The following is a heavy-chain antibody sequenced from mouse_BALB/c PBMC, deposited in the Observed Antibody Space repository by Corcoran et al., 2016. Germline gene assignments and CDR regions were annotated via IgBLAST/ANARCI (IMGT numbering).Heavy chain of an antibody. V-gene: IGHV1S135*01. J-gene: IGHJ2*01. CDR2: IDPYNGGT. CDR1: GYAFTSYN. CDR3: ATYGNYFDY. Sequence: EIQLQQSGPELVKPGASVKVSCKASGYAFTSYNMYWVKQSHGKSLEWIGYIDPYNGGTSYNQKFKGKATLTVDKSSSTAYMYLNSLTSEDSAVYYCATYGNYFDYWGQGTTLTVSS. D-gene: IGHD2-10*02.